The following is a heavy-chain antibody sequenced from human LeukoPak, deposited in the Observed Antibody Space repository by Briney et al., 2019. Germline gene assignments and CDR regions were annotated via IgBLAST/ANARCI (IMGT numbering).Heavy chain of an antibody. J-gene: IGHJ6*03. Sequence: SETLSLTCAVYGGSFSSYYWSWIRQPPGKGLEWIGYIYYSGSTNYNPSLKSRVTISVDTSKNQFSLKLSSVTAADTAVYYCARGDVLRYFDWLGRGSYMDVWGKGTTVTISS. CDR1: GGSFSSYY. CDR2: IYYSGST. CDR3: ARGDVLRYFDWLGRGSYMDV. V-gene: IGHV4-59*01. D-gene: IGHD3-9*01.